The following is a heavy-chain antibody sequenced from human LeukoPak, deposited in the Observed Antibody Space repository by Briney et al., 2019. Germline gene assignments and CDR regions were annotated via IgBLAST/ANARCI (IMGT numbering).Heavy chain of an antibody. D-gene: IGHD6-19*01. J-gene: IGHJ4*02. CDR2: IYHSGST. V-gene: IGHV4-38-2*02. CDR1: GYSISSGYY. CDR3: ARHVFYSSGWYQPGCFDY. Sequence: PSETLSLTCTVSGYSISSGYYWGWIRPPPGKGLEWIGSIYHSGSTYYNPSLKSRVTISVDTSKNQFSLKLSSVTAADTAVYYCARHVFYSSGWYQPGCFDYWGQGTLVTVSS.